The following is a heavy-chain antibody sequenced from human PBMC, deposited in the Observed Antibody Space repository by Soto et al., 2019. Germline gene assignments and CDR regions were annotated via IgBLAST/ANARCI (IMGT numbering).Heavy chain of an antibody. D-gene: IGHD3-9*01. CDR3: ARDLPYYDILTGRATKGMDV. CDR2: IYYSGST. V-gene: IGHV4-31*03. CDR1: GGSISSGGYY. Sequence: SETLSLTCTVSGGSISSGGYYWSWIRQHPGKGLEWIGYIYYSGSTYYNPSLKSRVTISVDTSKNQFSLKLSSVTAADTAVYYCARDLPYYDILTGRATKGMDVWGQGTTVTVSS. J-gene: IGHJ6*02.